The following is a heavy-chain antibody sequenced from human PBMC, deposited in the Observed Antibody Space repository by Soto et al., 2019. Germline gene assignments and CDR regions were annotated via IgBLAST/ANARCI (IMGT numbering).Heavy chain of an antibody. CDR3: ARHSRIAKQRGSSWYSGTEALFDP. V-gene: IGHV5-10-1*01. D-gene: IGHD6-13*01. Sequence: PGESLKISCKGSGYSFTSYWISWVRQMPGKGLEWMGRIDPSDSYTNYSPSFQGHVTISADKSISTAYLQWSSLKASDTAMYYCARHSRIAKQRGSSWYSGTEALFDPWGQGTLVTVSS. CDR2: IDPSDSYT. J-gene: IGHJ5*02. CDR1: GYSFTSYW.